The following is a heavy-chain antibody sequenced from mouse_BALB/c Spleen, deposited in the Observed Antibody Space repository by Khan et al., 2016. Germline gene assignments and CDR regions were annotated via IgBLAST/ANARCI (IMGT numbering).Heavy chain of an antibody. J-gene: IGHJ2*01. CDR3: ARHYGSSLYFDY. V-gene: IGHV3-2*02. CDR2: ISYSGST. Sequence: EVQLVESGPGLVKPSQSLSLTCTVTGYSITSDYAWNWIRQFPGNKLEWMGYISYSGSTSYNPSLKSRISITRDKSKNQFFLQLNSVTTEDTATYYCARHYGSSLYFDYWGQGTTLTVSS. CDR1: GYSITSDYA. D-gene: IGHD1-1*01.